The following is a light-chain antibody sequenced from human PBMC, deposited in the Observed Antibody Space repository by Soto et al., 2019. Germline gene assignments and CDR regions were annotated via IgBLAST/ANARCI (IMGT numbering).Light chain of an antibody. CDR2: SAS. CDR1: QGISRY. V-gene: IGKV1-27*01. CDR3: QRTYNAPLLT. J-gene: IGKJ4*01. Sequence: DIQLTQSPSSLSASVGDRVTITWRVSQGISRYLNWYRQKPGKVPKVVIYSASNLQSGAPSRFSGSGSGTNVTLTISSLQPEDGATYYGQRTYNAPLLTFAGGTKVEIK.